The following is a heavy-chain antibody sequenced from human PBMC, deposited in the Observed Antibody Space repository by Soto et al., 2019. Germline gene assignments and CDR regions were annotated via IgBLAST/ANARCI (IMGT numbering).Heavy chain of an antibody. J-gene: IGHJ4*02. V-gene: IGHV4-59*08. CDR1: GGSISSYY. D-gene: IGHD6-13*01. CDR3: ARRYSGSFDY. Sequence: QVQLQESGPGLVKPSETLSLTCTVSGGSISSYYWGWIRQPPGKGLEWIGYIYYSGSTNYNPSLKSRVTISVDTSKNQYSLKLSSVTAADTAVYYCARRYSGSFDYWGQGTLVTVSS. CDR2: IYYSGST.